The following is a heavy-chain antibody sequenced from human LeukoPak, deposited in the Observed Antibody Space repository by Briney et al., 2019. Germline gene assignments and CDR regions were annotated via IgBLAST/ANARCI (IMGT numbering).Heavy chain of an antibody. V-gene: IGHV1-69*05. J-gene: IGHJ6*03. CDR3: ASLRVYCSSTSCYRDNYYYYYMDV. CDR1: EGTFSSYA. D-gene: IGHD2-2*02. CDR2: IIPIFGTA. Sequence: SEKVSCKASEGTFSSYAISWVRQAPGQGLEWMGGIIPIFGTANYEQKFQGRVTITTDESTSTAYMELSSLRSEDTAVYYCASLRVYCSSTSCYRDNYYYYYMDVWGKGTTVTVSS.